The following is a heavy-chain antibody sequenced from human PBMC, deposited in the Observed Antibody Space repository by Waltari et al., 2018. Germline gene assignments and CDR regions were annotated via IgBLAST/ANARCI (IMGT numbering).Heavy chain of an antibody. V-gene: IGHV4-38-2*01. CDR2: IYYSGST. Sequence: VQLVESGGGLVQPGGSLRLSCAASGFTFSDFSMNWVRQAPGKGLEWIGSIYYSGSTYYNPSLKSRVTISVDTSKNQFSLKLSSVTAADTAVYYCARGGIAGPRYNWFDPWGQGTLVTVSS. D-gene: IGHD6-13*01. CDR3: ARGGIAGPRYNWFDP. J-gene: IGHJ5*02. CDR1: GFTFSDFS.